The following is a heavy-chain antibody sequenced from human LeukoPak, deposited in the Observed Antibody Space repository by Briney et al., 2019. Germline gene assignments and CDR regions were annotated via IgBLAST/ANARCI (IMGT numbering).Heavy chain of an antibody. CDR3: AKDWHDYVALDAFDI. D-gene: IGHD4-17*01. CDR2: ISGSGGST. J-gene: IGHJ3*02. CDR1: GFTFSGYA. V-gene: IGHV3-23*01. Sequence: PGGSLRLSCAASGFTFSGYAMSWVRQAPGKGLEWVSAISGSGGSTYYADSVKGRFTISRDNAKNSLYLQMNSLRAEDTAVYYCAKDWHDYVALDAFDIWGQGTMVTVSS.